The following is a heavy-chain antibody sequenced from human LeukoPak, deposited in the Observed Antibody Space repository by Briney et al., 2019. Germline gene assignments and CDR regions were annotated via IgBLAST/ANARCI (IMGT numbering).Heavy chain of an antibody. CDR3: ARESARLNYGMDV. Sequence: ASVKVSCKASGYTFTGYYMHWVRQAPGQGLEWMGWINPNSGGTNYAQKFQGRVTMTRDTSISTAYMELSRLRSDDTAVYYCARESARLNYGMDVWGQGTTVTVSS. D-gene: IGHD2-15*01. CDR2: INPNSGGT. J-gene: IGHJ6*02. V-gene: IGHV1-2*02. CDR1: GYTFTGYY.